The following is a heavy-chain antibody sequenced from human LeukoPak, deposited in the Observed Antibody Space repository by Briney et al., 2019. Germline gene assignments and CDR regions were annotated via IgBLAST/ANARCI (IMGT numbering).Heavy chain of an antibody. CDR1: GFTVSSNY. J-gene: IGHJ4*02. D-gene: IGHD6-13*01. CDR3: ARVPPPRYSSSWYFDY. Sequence: PGGSLRLSCAASGFTVSSNYMSWVRQAPGKGLEWVSVIYSGGSTYCADSVKGRFTISRDNSKNTLYLQMNSLRAEDTAVYYCARVPPPRYSSSWYFDYWGQGTLVTVSS. CDR2: IYSGGST. V-gene: IGHV3-66*01.